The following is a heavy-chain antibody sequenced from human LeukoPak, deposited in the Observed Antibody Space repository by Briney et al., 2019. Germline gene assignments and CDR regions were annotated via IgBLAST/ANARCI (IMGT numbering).Heavy chain of an antibody. CDR3: ARDSGYSYADDY. CDR1: GFTFRSYA. V-gene: IGHV3-48*02. J-gene: IGHJ4*02. Sequence: EGSLRLSCAASGFTFRSYAMQWVRQAPGKGLEWVSYITYNSGTIFYADSVKGRFTISRDNAKDSLYLQMSSLRDEDTAVYYCARDSGYSYADDYWGQGTPVTVSS. D-gene: IGHD5-18*01. CDR2: ITYNSGTI.